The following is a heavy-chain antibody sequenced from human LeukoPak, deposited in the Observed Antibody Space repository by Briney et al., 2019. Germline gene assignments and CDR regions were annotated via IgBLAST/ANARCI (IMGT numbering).Heavy chain of an antibody. Sequence: GGSLRLSCAASGFTVSSNYMSWVRQAPGKGLEWVSVIYSGGSTYYADSVKGRFTISRDNSKNTLYLQMNSLRAEDTAVYYCARVGTPIVVVPAAIVDYWGQGTLVTVSS. CDR1: GFTVSSNY. CDR2: IYSGGST. J-gene: IGHJ4*02. CDR3: ARVGTPIVVVPAAIVDY. D-gene: IGHD2-2*01. V-gene: IGHV3-66*01.